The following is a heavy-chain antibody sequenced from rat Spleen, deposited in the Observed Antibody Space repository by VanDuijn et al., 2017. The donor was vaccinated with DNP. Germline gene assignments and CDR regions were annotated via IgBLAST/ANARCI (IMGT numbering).Heavy chain of an antibody. Sequence: EVLLVESDGGLVQPGRSLKLSCAVSGFTFSDYYMAWVRQAPPKGLEWVASITNTGDSTYYSDSVKGRFSLSRDNAKSTLYLQVNSLRSEDTATYYCTSNPHIRTAAPFDYWGQGVMVTVSS. CDR1: GFTFSDYY. V-gene: IGHV5-20*01. D-gene: IGHD3-8*01. J-gene: IGHJ2*01. CDR2: ITNTGDST. CDR3: TSNPHIRTAAPFDY.